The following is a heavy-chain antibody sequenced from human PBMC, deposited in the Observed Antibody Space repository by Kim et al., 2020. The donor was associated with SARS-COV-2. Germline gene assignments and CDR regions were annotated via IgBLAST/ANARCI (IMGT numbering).Heavy chain of an antibody. CDR3: ARGRDWFDP. V-gene: IGHV4-34*01. J-gene: IGHJ5*02. Sequence: SPHNPPPHKSRVTISLDTSKNHFSLTLSCVTAADTAVYYCARGRDWFDPWGQGTLVTVSS. CDR2: SP.